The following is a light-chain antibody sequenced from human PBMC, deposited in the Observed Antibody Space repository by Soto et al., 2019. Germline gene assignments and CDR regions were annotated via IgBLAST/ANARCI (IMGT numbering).Light chain of an antibody. Sequence: QAVLTQSSSASASLGSSVKLTCTLSSGHSSYIIAWHHQQPGKAPRYWMKLEGSGSYNKGSGVPDRFSGSSSGADRYLTISNLQFEDEANYYCETWVSNTRVFGGGTKLTVL. V-gene: IGLV4-60*02. J-gene: IGLJ2*01. CDR1: SGHSSYI. CDR2: LEGSGSY. CDR3: ETWVSNTRV.